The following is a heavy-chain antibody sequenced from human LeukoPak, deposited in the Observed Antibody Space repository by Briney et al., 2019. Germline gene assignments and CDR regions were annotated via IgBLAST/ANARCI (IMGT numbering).Heavy chain of an antibody. V-gene: IGHV1-18*01. CDR1: GYTFTSYG. Sequence: GASVKVSCKASGYTFTSYGISWVRQAPGQGLEWMRWICAYNGNTNYAQKLQGRVTMTTDTSTSTAYMELRSLRSDDTAVYYCARATHRDLLSYYYYMDVWGKGTTVTISS. CDR3: ARATHRDLLSYYYYMDV. J-gene: IGHJ6*03. CDR2: ICAYNGNT. D-gene: IGHD3-10*01.